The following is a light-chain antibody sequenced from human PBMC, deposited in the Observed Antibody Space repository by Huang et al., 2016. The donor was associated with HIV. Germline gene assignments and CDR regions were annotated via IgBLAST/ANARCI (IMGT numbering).Light chain of an antibody. CDR1: QPVLYSLNKKNY. J-gene: IGKJ1*01. Sequence: DIVMTQSPDSLSVSPGERANINCKSSQPVLYSLNKKNYLAWFQQKPGRPPKLLIYWATTRESGVPSRVSGSGSGTDFTLTINNLQAEDVAVYFCLQYYSVPQTFGHGTKVEIK. CDR2: WAT. CDR3: LQYYSVPQT. V-gene: IGKV4-1*01.